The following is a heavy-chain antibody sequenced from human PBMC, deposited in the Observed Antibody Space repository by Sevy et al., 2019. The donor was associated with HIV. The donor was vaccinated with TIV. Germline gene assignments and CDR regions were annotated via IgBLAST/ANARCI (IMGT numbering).Heavy chain of an antibody. D-gene: IGHD3-3*01. Sequence: ASVKVSCKASGYTFTGYYMHWVRQAPGQGLEWMGRINPNSGGTNYAQKFQGRVTMTRDTSISTAYMELSRLRSDDTAVYYCARGHPNDITIFGVVISLYYYGMDVWGQGTTVTVSS. CDR2: INPNSGGT. J-gene: IGHJ6*02. V-gene: IGHV1-2*06. CDR3: ARGHPNDITIFGVVISLYYYGMDV. CDR1: GYTFTGYY.